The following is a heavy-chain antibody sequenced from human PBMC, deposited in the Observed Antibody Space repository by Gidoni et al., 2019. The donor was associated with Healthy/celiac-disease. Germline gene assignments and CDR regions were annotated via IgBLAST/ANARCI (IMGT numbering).Heavy chain of an antibody. CDR1: GGSISSCGYY. CDR2: IYYSWST. V-gene: IGHV4-31*03. CDR3: AREGEVRGIYYFDY. J-gene: IGHJ4*02. Sequence: QVQLQESGPGLVKPSQTLSLTCTVSGGSISSCGYYWSWIRQHPGKGREWIGYIYYSWSTYYNPSLKSRVTISVDTSKNQFSLKLSSVTAADTAVYYCAREGEVRGIYYFDYWGQGTLVTVSS. D-gene: IGHD3-10*01.